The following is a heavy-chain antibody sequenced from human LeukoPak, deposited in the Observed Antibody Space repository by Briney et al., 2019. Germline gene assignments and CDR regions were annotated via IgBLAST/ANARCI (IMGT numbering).Heavy chain of an antibody. D-gene: IGHD2-21*01. CDR2: MNPNSGNT. CDR1: GYTFTSYD. V-gene: IGHV1-8*01. J-gene: IGHJ3*02. CDR3: ARNPPRVNGAFDI. Sequence: ASVKVSCKASGYTFTSYDINWVRQATGQGLEWMGWMNPNSGNTGYAQKFQGRVTMTRNTSIGTAYMELSSLRSEDTAVYYCARNPPRVNGAFDIWGQGTMVTVSS.